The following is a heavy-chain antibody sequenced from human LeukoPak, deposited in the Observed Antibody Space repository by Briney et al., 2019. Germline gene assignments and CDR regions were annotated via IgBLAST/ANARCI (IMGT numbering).Heavy chain of an antibody. V-gene: IGHV3-48*01. CDR2: ISSSSSTI. CDR3: ARGELPYY. J-gene: IGHJ4*02. Sequence: GGSLRLSCAASEFTLSSYSMNWVRQAPGKGLEGVSYISSSSSTIYHADSVKGRFTISRDNAKNSLYLQMNSLRAEDTAVYYCARGELPYYWGQGTLVTVSS. CDR1: EFTLSSYS. D-gene: IGHD1-26*01.